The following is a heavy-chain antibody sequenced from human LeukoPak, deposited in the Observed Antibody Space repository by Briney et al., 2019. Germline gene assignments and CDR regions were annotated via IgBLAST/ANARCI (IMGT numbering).Heavy chain of an antibody. CDR2: ISSSGSTI. CDR3: ARDLDYYGSGSSIHWYYGMDV. CDR1: GFTFSSYS. Sequence: GGSLRLSCAASGFTFSSYSMNWVRQAPGKGLEWVSYISSSGSTIYYADSVKGRFTISRDNAKNSLYLQMDSLRVEDMAVYYCARDLDYYGSGSSIHWYYGMDVWGQGSTVTVSS. V-gene: IGHV3-48*01. D-gene: IGHD3-10*01. J-gene: IGHJ6*02.